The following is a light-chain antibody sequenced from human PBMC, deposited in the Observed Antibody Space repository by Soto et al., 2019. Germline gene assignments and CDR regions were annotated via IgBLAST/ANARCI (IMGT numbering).Light chain of an antibody. CDR2: TAS. V-gene: IGKV1-9*01. J-gene: IGKJ5*01. CDR3: KQRHSYQIT. Sequence: TQSPAVLSASLGDRVTITCRASQGISSYLARYQQKPGKDPNLLIHTASTLQTGVQSRFSGSGSGTEFTLTISSLQPEDFATYYCKQRHSYQITFGQGTRLEIK. CDR1: QGISSY.